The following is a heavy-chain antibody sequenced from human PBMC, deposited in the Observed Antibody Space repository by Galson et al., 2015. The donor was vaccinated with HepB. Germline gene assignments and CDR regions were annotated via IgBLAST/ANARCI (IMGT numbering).Heavy chain of an antibody. Sequence: SLRLSCAASGFTVSSNYMSWVRQAPGKGLEWVSAISGSGGSTYYADSVKGRFTISRDNSKNTLYLQMSTLRAEDTAVYYCAKVHATSYYYDSSGDGWYFDLWGRGTLVTLSS. CDR2: ISGSGGST. CDR3: AKVHATSYYYDSSGDGWYFDL. CDR1: GFTVSSNY. V-gene: IGHV3-23*01. J-gene: IGHJ2*01. D-gene: IGHD3-22*01.